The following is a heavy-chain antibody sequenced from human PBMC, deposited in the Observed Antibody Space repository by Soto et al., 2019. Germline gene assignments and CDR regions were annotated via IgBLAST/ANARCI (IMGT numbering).Heavy chain of an antibody. CDR3: ARELPIFGVVIFYGMDV. D-gene: IGHD3-3*01. CDR2: TYYRSKWYN. V-gene: IGHV6-1*01. Sequence: SQTLSLTCAISGDSVSGNSAGGGCSSHSGSRCLEWLGRTYYRSKWYNDYAVSVKSRITINPDTSKNQFSLQLNSVTPEDTAVYYCARELPIFGVVIFYGMDVWGQGTTVTVSS. CDR1: GDSVSGNSAG. J-gene: IGHJ6*02.